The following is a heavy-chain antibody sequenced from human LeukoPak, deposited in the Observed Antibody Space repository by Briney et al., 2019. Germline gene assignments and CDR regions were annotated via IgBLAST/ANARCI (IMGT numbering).Heavy chain of an antibody. J-gene: IGHJ4*01. V-gene: IGHV3-30*03. D-gene: IGHD3-10*01. CDR1: GFTFDFYA. CDR3: ARSELYYGSERYYHLDY. Sequence: PPTSLRLSCTTSGFTFDFYAMHWIRQAPGKGLEWVAVMSYDGRYRFYADSAKGRFTISRDNSKRTLYLEMSSLRPEDTALYYCARSELYYGSERYYHLDYWGHGTLVNVSS. CDR2: MSYDGRYR.